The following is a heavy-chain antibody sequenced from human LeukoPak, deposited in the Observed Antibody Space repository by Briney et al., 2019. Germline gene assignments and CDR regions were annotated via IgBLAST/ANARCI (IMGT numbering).Heavy chain of an antibody. CDR2: ISSFDCNT. CDR1: GFTFSNYG. CDR3: AKVASGSYYNGAFDY. V-gene: IGHV3-23*01. J-gene: IGHJ4*02. Sequence: GGCLSLSCAAYGFTFSNYGMRWVRQPAGRELEWVAGISSFDCNTYYPGSVKDRLTLSRDNSENTQHLQMNSLRAEDTAVYYGAKVASGSYYNGAFDYWGQGTLVTVSS. D-gene: IGHD1-26*01.